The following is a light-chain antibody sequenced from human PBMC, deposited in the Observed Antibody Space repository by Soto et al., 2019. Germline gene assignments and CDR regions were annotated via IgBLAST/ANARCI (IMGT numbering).Light chain of an antibody. J-gene: IGLJ1*01. CDR2: EVT. V-gene: IGLV2-14*01. CDR3: SLYTSENTDV. CDR1: SSDVGAYNY. Sequence: QSALTQPASVSGSPGQSITISCTGTSSDVGAYNYVSWYQQHPGKAPKLMIFEVTNRPSGISTRFSGSKSGYTASLTISGLQPEDEADYYCSLYTSENTDVFGTGTKLTVL.